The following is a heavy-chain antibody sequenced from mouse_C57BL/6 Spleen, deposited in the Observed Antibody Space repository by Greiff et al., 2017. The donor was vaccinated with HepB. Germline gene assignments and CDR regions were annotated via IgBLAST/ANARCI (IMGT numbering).Heavy chain of an antibody. J-gene: IGHJ3*01. CDR1: GYTFTSYW. Sequence: VQLQQSGAELVKPGASVKLSCKASGYTFTSYWMHWVKQRPGPGLEWIGMIHPNSGSTNYNEKFKSKATLTVDKSSSTAYMQLSSLPSADSAVYYWSRKHSGSSSWFAYWGQGTLVTVSA. CDR3: SRKHSGSSSWFAY. CDR2: IHPNSGST. V-gene: IGHV1-64*01. D-gene: IGHD1-1*01.